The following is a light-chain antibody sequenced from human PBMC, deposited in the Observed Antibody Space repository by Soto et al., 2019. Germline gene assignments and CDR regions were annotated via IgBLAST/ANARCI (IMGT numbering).Light chain of an antibody. Sequence: DIQMTQSPSALSASVGDRVTITCRASQSVSNWLAWYRQKPGESPKLVNYEGSTLEMGVQSSLSGSGSATEFTLTISSLQPDDFATFYRQQYDTYSRTFGQGTKVEVK. CDR3: QQYDTYSRT. CDR2: EGS. CDR1: QSVSNW. J-gene: IGKJ1*01. V-gene: IGKV1-5*03.